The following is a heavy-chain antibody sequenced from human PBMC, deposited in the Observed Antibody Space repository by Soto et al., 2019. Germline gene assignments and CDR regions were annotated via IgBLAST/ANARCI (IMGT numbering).Heavy chain of an antibody. D-gene: IGHD2-15*01. CDR1: GYTFTSYY. V-gene: IGHV1-46*04. Sequence: QVQLMQSGAEVKKPGASVRVSCVASGYTFTSYYMHWVRQAPGQGLEWLGVIKLSGGSTTYAQRLQGRVTVTRVPSPSTVYMEMRSLRSEDTDVYHCAREGYSYSGMDVWGQGTTVTVS. J-gene: IGHJ6*02. CDR2: IKLSGGST. CDR3: AREGYSYSGMDV.